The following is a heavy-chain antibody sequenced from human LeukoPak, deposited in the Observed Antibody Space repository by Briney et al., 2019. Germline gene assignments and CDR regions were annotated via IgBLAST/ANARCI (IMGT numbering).Heavy chain of an antibody. Sequence: PSDTLSLTCTVSGDPINSYYWSWLRQPPGKGLEWIGYIYYSGSTNYNASLKSRVTMSIDTSKNQFSLKLSSVTAADTAVYYCARGDYVWGSNRLGWFDPWGQGTQVTVSS. D-gene: IGHD3-16*02. J-gene: IGHJ5*02. CDR3: ARGDYVWGSNRLGWFDP. V-gene: IGHV4-59*07. CDR2: IYYSGST. CDR1: GDPINSYY.